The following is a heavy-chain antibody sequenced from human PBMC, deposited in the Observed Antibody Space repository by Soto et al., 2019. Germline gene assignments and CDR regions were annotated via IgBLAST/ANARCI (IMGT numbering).Heavy chain of an antibody. D-gene: IGHD3-10*01. CDR1: GFTFSSYA. V-gene: IGHV3-23*01. CDR2: IGGSGRST. CDR3: AKDYYGSGSYYNVLSV. J-gene: IGHJ6*02. Sequence: EVQLLESGGGLVQPGGSLRLSCAASGFTFSSYAMSWVRQAPGKGLEWVSTIGGSGRSTYDADSVKGRFTISRDNSKNTLFLQMNSLRAEDTAVYYCAKDYYGSGSYYNVLSVWGQGTTVTVSS.